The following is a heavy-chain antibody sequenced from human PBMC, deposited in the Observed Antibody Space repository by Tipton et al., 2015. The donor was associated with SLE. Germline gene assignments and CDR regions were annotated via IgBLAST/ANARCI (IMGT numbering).Heavy chain of an antibody. CDR2: INHSGST. Sequence: TLSLTCAVSDYSISSDYYWGWIRQPPGKGLEWIGEINHSGSTNYNPSLKSRVTISVDTSKNQFSLKLSSVTAADTAVYYCARGFEGGWGQGTLVTVSS. V-gene: IGHV4-38-2*01. CDR1: DYSISSDYY. D-gene: IGHD3-16*01. CDR3: ARGFEGG. J-gene: IGHJ4*02.